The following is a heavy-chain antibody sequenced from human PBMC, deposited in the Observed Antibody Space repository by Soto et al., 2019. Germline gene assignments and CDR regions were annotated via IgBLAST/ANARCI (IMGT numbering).Heavy chain of an antibody. CDR2: IYYSGST. V-gene: IGHV4-31*03. J-gene: IGHJ5*02. CDR1: GGSISSGGYY. CDR3: ARGDMLPGYYLGCIVP. Sequence: QVQLQESGPGLVKPSQTLSLTCTVSGGSISSGGYYWSWIRQHPGKGLEWIGSIYYSGSTYYNPSLESRGTTSGDKATNPSSLKQSSVPADDTTVYYCARGDMLPGYYLGCIVPLGEGTLVAVPS. D-gene: IGHD3-9*01.